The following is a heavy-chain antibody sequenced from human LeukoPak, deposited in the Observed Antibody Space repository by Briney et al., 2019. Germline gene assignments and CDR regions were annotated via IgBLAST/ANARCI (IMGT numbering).Heavy chain of an antibody. CDR2: ISSSGSTI. CDR1: GFTFSSYE. V-gene: IGHV3-48*03. Sequence: GGSLRLSCAASGFTFSSYEMNWVRQAPGKGLEWVSYISSSGSTIYYADSVKGRFTISRDNAKNSLYLQVNSLRAEDTAGYYCARGCAPNYYDSSGYSAAFDYWGQGTLVTDSS. J-gene: IGHJ4*02. D-gene: IGHD3-22*01. CDR3: ARGCAPNYYDSSGYSAAFDY.